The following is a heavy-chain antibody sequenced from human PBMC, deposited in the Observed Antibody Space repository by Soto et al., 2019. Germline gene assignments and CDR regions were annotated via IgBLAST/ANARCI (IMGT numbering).Heavy chain of an antibody. Sequence: EVQLVESGGGLVQPGRSLRLSCAASGFTFVDHGMHWVRQAPGQGLEWVSGISWDGTYTGYADSVKGRFTISRDNAKKSLYLKMNSLRVEDTALYYCTKDEGYCSRISCKDAFDYWGLGTMVTVS. CDR1: GFTFVDHG. CDR2: ISWDGTYT. J-gene: IGHJ3*01. V-gene: IGHV3-9*01. D-gene: IGHD2-2*01. CDR3: TKDEGYCSRISCKDAFDY.